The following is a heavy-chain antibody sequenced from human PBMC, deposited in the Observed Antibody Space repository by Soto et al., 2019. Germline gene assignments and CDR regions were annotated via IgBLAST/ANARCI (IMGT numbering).Heavy chain of an antibody. J-gene: IGHJ6*02. V-gene: IGHV4-59*08. CDR2: IYYSGST. Sequence: LLQLRETLSLTCTVSGGSISSYYWSWIRQPPGKGLEWIGYIYYSGSTNYNPSLKSRVTISVDTPKNKFSLKLSSVTAADTAVYYCARHTYYYGSGSYYYYGMDVWGQGTTVTVSS. D-gene: IGHD3-10*01. CDR1: GGSISSYY. CDR3: ARHTYYYGSGSYYYYGMDV.